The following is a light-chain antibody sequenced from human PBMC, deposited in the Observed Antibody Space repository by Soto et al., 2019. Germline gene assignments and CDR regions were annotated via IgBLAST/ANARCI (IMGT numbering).Light chain of an antibody. CDR1: QSISSW. CDR3: QKYNTYPWT. V-gene: IGKV1-5*03. CDR2: KAS. Sequence: DIQMTQSPSTLSASVGDRVTITCRASQSISSWLAWYQQKPGKAPKVLIYKASNLESGVPSRFSGSGSGTEFTLTISSLQPDDFATYYCQKYNTYPWTFGQGTKVEIK. J-gene: IGKJ1*01.